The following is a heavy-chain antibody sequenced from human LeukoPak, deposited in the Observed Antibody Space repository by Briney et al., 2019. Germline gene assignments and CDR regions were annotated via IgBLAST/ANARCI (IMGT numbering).Heavy chain of an antibody. CDR2: IDRNGDST. J-gene: IGHJ4*02. CDR3: AKVRDSSGWYTYFDY. Sequence: GGSLRLSCAASGFTFDDYGMSWVRQAPGKGLEWVSGIDRNGDSTGYADSVEGRFTISRDNSKNTLYLQMNSLRAEDTAVYYCAKVRDSSGWYTYFDYWGQGTLVTVSS. V-gene: IGHV3-20*04. CDR1: GFTFDDYG. D-gene: IGHD6-19*01.